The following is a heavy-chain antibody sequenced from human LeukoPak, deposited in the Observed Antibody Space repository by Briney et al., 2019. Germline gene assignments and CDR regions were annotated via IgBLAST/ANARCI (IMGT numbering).Heavy chain of an antibody. CDR2: ISYDGSNK. V-gene: IGHV3-30-3*01. CDR3: ARDKEVTYYYYSGMDV. CDR1: GFTFSSYA. Sequence: GRSLRLSCAASGFTFSSYAMHWVRQAPGKGLEWVAVISYDGSNKYYADSVKGRFTISRDSSKNTLYLQMNSLRAEDTAVYSCARDKEVTYYYYSGMDVRGQGTTVTVSS. J-gene: IGHJ6*02. D-gene: IGHD4-11*01.